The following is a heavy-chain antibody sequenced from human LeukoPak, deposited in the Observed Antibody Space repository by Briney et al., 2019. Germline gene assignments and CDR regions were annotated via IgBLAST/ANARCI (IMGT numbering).Heavy chain of an antibody. CDR1: GFTFYDYA. CDR2: ISWNSGSI. Sequence: GGSLRLSCAASGFTFYDYAMHWVRQAPGKGLEWVSGISWNSGSIGYADSVKGRFTISRDNAKNSLYLQMNSLRAEDMALYYCAKDWGSSGSFDYWGQGTLVTVSS. J-gene: IGHJ4*02. V-gene: IGHV3-9*03. D-gene: IGHD6-19*01. CDR3: AKDWGSSGSFDY.